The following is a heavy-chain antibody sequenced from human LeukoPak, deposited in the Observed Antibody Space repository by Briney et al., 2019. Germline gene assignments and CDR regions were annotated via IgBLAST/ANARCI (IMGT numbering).Heavy chain of an antibody. J-gene: IGHJ4*02. CDR3: ARHGIAVAPYYFDY. D-gene: IGHD6-19*01. V-gene: IGHV5-51*01. CDR1: GYTFSNDW. Sequence: GESLKIPCEASGYTFSNDWIGGVRQMPGKGLEGMGIIHPGNSESRYTPSFQGHVPFSGDKSITTAYLQWSSLEASDTAMYYCARHGIAVAPYYFDYWGQGTLVTVSS. CDR2: IHPGNSES.